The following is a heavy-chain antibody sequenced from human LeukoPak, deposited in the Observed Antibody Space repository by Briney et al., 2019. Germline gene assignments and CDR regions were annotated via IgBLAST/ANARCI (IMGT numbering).Heavy chain of an antibody. CDR2: IYPGGSDT. V-gene: IGHV5-51*01. CDR3: ARQGAAGKYYYYYMDV. D-gene: IGHD6-13*01. J-gene: IGHJ6*03. CDR1: GYSFTSYW. Sequence: GESLKISCKGSGYSFTSYWIGWVRQMPGKGLEWMGIIYPGGSDTRYSPSFQGQVTISVDKSISTAYLQWSSLKASDTAIYYCARQGAAGKYYYYYMDVCGKGTTVTVSS.